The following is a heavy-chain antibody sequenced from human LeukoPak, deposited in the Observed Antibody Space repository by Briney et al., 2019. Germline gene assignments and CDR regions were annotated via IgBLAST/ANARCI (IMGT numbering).Heavy chain of an antibody. CDR1: GFTVSTDH. Sequence: GGSLRLSCAASGFTVSTDHMSWVRQAPEKGLEWVAISYSGGTSQHAESVKGRFTISRDNSKNTLYLQMNSLRAEDTALYYCARVWELSFDYWGQGTLVTVSS. V-gene: IGHV3-53*01. CDR3: ARVWELSFDY. J-gene: IGHJ4*02. CDR2: SYSGGTS. D-gene: IGHD1-26*01.